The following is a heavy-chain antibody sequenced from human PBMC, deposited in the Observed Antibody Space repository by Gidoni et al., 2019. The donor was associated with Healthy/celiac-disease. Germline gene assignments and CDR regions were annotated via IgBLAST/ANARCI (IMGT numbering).Heavy chain of an antibody. D-gene: IGHD2-2*02. Sequence: EVQLVESGGGLVQPGGSLRLSCAASGFTFSSYDMHWVRQATGKGLEWVSAIGTSGDTYYPGSVKGRFTISRENAKNSLYLQMNSLRAGDTAVYYCARGYCSSTSCYMGDSYYYGMDAWGQGTTVTVSS. V-gene: IGHV3-13*01. CDR1: GFTFSSYD. CDR2: IGTSGDT. J-gene: IGHJ6*02. CDR3: ARGYCSSTSCYMGDSYYYGMDA.